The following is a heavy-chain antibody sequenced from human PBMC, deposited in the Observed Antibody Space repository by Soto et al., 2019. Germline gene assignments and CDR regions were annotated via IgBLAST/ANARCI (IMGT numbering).Heavy chain of an antibody. CDR1: GYTFTSYD. J-gene: IGHJ4*02. Sequence: QVQLVQSGAEVKKPGASVKVSCKASGYTFTSYDINWVRQAPGQGLEWMGWMNPNSGNTGYAQKFQGRVTMTRNTSISTAYMGLSSLSAEHTAVYYCAGERSGTPDYWGQGTLVTVAS. CDR2: MNPNSGNT. V-gene: IGHV1-8*01. D-gene: IGHD6-25*01. CDR3: AGERSGTPDY.